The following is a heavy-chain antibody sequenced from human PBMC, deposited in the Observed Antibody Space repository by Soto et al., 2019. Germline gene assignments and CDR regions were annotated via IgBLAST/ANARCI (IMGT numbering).Heavy chain of an antibody. CDR1: GFTFRTYG. CDR2: IGGSGVDST. J-gene: IGHJ4*02. CDR3: AIKGPYGSWFYNDY. V-gene: IGHV3-23*01. Sequence: EVHLLESGGGLVQPGGSLRLSCAASGFTFRTYGMCWVRQAPGKGLDWVAAIGGSGVDSTYYADSVKGRFAISRDNFKNTLYLQINTLSAEDTAVYYCAIKGPYGSWFYNDYWGQGTLVTVSS. D-gene: IGHD3-10*01.